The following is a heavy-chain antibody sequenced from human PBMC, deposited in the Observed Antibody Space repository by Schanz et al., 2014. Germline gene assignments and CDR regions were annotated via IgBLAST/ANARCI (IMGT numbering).Heavy chain of an antibody. CDR3: AASSGWHPSTDY. CDR1: GFSLDIFA. CDR2: ISDSGTYT. J-gene: IGHJ4*02. Sequence: VHLLESGGGLVEPGGSLRLSCATSGFSLDIFAVSWVRQAPGKGLEWLSYISDSGTYTNYADSVKGRFTISRDNAKRSLYLQMNSLRVEDTAVYYCAASSGWHPSTDYWGQGTLVTVSS. D-gene: IGHD6-19*01. V-gene: IGHV3-11*03.